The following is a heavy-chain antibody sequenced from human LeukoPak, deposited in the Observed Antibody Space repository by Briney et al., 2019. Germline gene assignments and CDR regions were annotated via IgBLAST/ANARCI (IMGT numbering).Heavy chain of an antibody. CDR3: ARDPSSSYYLDY. J-gene: IGHJ4*02. V-gene: IGHV1-2*02. D-gene: IGHD6-6*01. CDR2: INPNGGGT. Sequence: ASVKVSCKASGYTFTVYHMHWVRQAPGQGHEWMGWINPNGGGTKYAPNFQDRVTMTTDKSISTVYMELISLRSDDTAVYYCARDPSSSYYLDYWGQETLVTVSS. CDR1: GYTFTVYH.